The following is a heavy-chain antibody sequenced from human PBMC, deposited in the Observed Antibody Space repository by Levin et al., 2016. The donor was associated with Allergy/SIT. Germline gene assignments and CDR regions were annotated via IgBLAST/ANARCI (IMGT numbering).Heavy chain of an antibody. J-gene: IGHJ5*02. D-gene: IGHD5-18*01. CDR3: AVGYSYAWFDP. CDR2: ISAYNGNT. Sequence: WVRQAPGQGLEWMGWISAYNGNTNYAQKLQGRVTMTTDTSTSTAYMELRSLRSDDTAVYYCAVGYSYAWFDPWGQGTLVTVSS. V-gene: IGHV1-18*01.